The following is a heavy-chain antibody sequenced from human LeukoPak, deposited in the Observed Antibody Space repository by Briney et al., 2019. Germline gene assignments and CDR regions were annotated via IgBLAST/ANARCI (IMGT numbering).Heavy chain of an antibody. V-gene: IGHV4-59*01. CDR1: GGSISSYY. Sequence: SETLSLTCTVSGGSISSYYLSWIRQPPGKGLEWIGYIYYSGSTNYNPSLKSRVTISVDTSKNQFSLKLSSVTAADKAVYYCATEGSDPWGHRTPVTVSS. D-gene: IGHD3-10*01. J-gene: IGHJ5*02. CDR2: IYYSGST. CDR3: ATEGSDP.